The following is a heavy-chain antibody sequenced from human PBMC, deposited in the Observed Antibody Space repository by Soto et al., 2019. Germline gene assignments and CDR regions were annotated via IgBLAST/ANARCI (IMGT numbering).Heavy chain of an antibody. Sequence: GGSLRLSCAASGFTFSSYAMSWVRQAPGKGLEWVSSISSSGGNTYYADSVKGRFTISRDNAKNSLYLQMNSLRAEDTAVYYCARAGLRSGYSLAYYYYYMDVWGKGTTVTVSS. CDR3: ARAGLRSGYSLAYYYYYMDV. CDR2: ISSSGGNT. D-gene: IGHD3-3*01. J-gene: IGHJ6*03. V-gene: IGHV3-21*01. CDR1: GFTFSSYA.